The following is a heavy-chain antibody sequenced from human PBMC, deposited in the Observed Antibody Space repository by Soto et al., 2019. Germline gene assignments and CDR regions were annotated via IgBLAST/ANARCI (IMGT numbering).Heavy chain of an antibody. J-gene: IGHJ4*02. CDR3: ARVPGP. Sequence: QLQLQESGSGLVKPSQTLSLTCAVSGGSISSGGYSWSWIRQPPGKGLEWIGYIYHSGTAYYTPSLQSRLNISVDRSTQQFAPKLSSVTAADTAVYYCARVPGPWGQGTLVPVSS. CDR2: IYHSGTA. V-gene: IGHV4-30-2*01. CDR1: GGSISSGGYS.